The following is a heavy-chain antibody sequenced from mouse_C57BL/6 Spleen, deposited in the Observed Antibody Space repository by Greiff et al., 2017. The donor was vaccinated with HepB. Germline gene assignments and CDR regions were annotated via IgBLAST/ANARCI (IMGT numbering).Heavy chain of an antibody. J-gene: IGHJ1*03. CDR3: AYYYGSPNWYFDV. Sequence: VQLVESGGGLVKPGGSLKLSCAASGFTFSDYGMHWVRQAPEKGLEWVAYISSGSSTIYYADTVKGRFTISRDNAKNTLFLQMTSLRSEDTAMYYCAYYYGSPNWYFDVWGTGTTVTVSS. V-gene: IGHV5-17*01. CDR2: ISSGSSTI. D-gene: IGHD1-1*01. CDR1: GFTFSDYG.